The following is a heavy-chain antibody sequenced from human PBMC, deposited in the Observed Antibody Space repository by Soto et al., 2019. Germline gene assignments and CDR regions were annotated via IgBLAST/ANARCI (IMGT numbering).Heavy chain of an antibody. CDR1: GFTFNDYY. D-gene: IGHD5-18*01. Sequence: PGGSLRLSCSASGFTFNDYYMSWIRQAPGKGLEWVSYIRDSASTIYADSVKGRFTISRDNAKNSLFLQMNSLTAEDTAVYYCARVGYAYGEFDYWGQGTLVTVSS. V-gene: IGHV3-11*01. J-gene: IGHJ4*02. CDR2: IRDSASTI. CDR3: ARVGYAYGEFDY.